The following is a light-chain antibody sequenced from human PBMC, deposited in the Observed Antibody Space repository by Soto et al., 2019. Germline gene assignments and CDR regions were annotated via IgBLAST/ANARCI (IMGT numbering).Light chain of an antibody. V-gene: IGKV3-15*01. CDR1: QSVSSN. CDR3: QQYNNWPRT. J-gene: IGKJ1*01. Sequence: IVMTQSTATLPVSPGERATLSCRASQSVSSNLAWYQQKPGQAPRLLIYGASTKATGIPARFSGSGSGTEFTLTISSLQSEDFVVYYCQQYNNWPRTFGQGTKVEIK. CDR2: GAS.